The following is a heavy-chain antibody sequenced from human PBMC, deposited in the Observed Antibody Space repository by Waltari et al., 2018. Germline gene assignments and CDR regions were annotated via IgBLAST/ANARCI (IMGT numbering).Heavy chain of an antibody. CDR1: GGTFSSYA. CDR3: AREEHGSSPRGWFDP. V-gene: IGHV1-69*01. Sequence: QVQLVQSGAEVKKPGSSVKVSCKASGGTFSSYAISWVRQAPGQGLEGMGGILPICGTANYAQRFQGRVTITADESTSTAYMELGSLRSEDTAVYYCAREEHGSSPRGWFDPWGQGTLVTVSS. J-gene: IGHJ5*02. D-gene: IGHD6-6*01. CDR2: ILPICGTA.